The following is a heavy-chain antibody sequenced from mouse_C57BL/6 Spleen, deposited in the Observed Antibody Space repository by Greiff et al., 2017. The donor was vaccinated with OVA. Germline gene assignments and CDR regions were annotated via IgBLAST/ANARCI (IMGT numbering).Heavy chain of an antibody. CDR2: INSDGGST. D-gene: IGHD1-1*01. V-gene: IGHV5-2*01. CDR1: EYEFPSHD. J-gene: IGHJ1*03. CDR3: ARKGYYCCSSPYWYFDV. Sequence: EVQLVESGGGLVQPGESLKLSCESNEYEFPSHDMSWVRKTPEKRLELVAAINSDGGSTYYPDTMERRFIISRDNTKKTLYLQMSSLRSEDTALYYCARKGYYCCSSPYWYFDVWGTGTTVTVSS.